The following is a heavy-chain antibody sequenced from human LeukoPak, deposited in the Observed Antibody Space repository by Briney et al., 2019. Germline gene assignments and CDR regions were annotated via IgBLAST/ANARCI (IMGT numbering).Heavy chain of an antibody. V-gene: IGHV4-39*01. J-gene: IGHJ6*02. D-gene: IGHD1-1*01. CDR2: IYYSGST. CDR1: GGSISSSSYY. CDR3: ARLYNWNDAYGMDV. Sequence: SETLSLTCTVSGGSISSSSYYWGWLRQPPGKGLEWIGSIYYSGSTYYNPSLKSRVTISVDTSKNQFSLKLSSVTAAATAVYYCARLYNWNDAYGMDVWGQGTTVTVSS.